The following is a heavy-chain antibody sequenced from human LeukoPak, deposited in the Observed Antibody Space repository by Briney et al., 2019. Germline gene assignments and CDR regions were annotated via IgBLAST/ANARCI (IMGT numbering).Heavy chain of an antibody. CDR2: IYYSGST. CDR1: GGSDSSTSYY. V-gene: IGHV4-39*01. J-gene: IGHJ4*02. Sequence: SETLSLTCTVSGGSDSSTSYYWGWIRQPPGKGLEWIGSIYYSGSTHYNSSLKSRLTISVDTSKNQFSLKLSSVTAADTAVYYCARLAIRYFDWNAWYFDSWGQGTLVTVSS. CDR3: ARLAIRYFDWNAWYFDS. D-gene: IGHD3-9*01.